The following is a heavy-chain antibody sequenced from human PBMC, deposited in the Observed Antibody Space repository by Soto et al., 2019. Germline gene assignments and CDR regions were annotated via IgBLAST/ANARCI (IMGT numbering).Heavy chain of an antibody. J-gene: IGHJ5*02. D-gene: IGHD2-15*01. CDR3: ARPYCSGGSCYSTNWFDP. V-gene: IGHV4-39*01. CDR1: GGSISSSSYY. Sequence: QLQLQESGPGLVKPSETLSLTCTVSGGSISSSSYYWGWIRQPPGKGLEWIGSIYYSGSTYYNPSLKSRVTISVDTSKNQFSLKLSSVTAADTAVYYCARPYCSGGSCYSTNWFDPWGQGTLVTVSS. CDR2: IYYSGST.